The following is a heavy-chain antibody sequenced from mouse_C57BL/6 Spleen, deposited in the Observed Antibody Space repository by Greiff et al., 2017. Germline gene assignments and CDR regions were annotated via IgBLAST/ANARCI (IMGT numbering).Heavy chain of an antibody. CDR3: ARTQIYYDYDGAMDY. J-gene: IGHJ4*01. D-gene: IGHD2-4*01. Sequence: VQLVESGPGLVQPSQSLSITCTVSGFSLTSYGVHWVRQSPGKGLEWLGVIWSGGSTDYNAAFISRLSISKDNSKSQVFFKMNSLQADDTAIYYCARTQIYYDYDGAMDYWGQGTSVTVSS. CDR2: IWSGGST. V-gene: IGHV2-2*01. CDR1: GFSLTSYG.